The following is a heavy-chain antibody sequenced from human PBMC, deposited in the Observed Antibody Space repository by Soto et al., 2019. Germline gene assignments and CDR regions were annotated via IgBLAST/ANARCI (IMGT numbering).Heavy chain of an antibody. CDR3: ARPTNWNYRYYYYGMDV. V-gene: IGHV1-69*13. D-gene: IGHD1-7*01. CDR2: IIPIFGTA. CDR1: GGTFSSYA. Sequence: SVKVSCKASGGTFSSYAISWVRQAPGQGLEWMGGIIPIFGTANYAQKFQGRVTITADESTSTAYMELSSLRSEDTAVYYCARPTNWNYRYYYYGMDVWGQGTTVTVSS. J-gene: IGHJ6*02.